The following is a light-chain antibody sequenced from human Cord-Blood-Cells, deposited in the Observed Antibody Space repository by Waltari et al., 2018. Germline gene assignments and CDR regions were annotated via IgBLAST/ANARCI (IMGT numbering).Light chain of an antibody. J-gene: IGLJ3*02. CDR2: STN. CDR1: ISNIGSNT. V-gene: IGLV1-44*01. Sequence: QSVLTQPPSASGTPGQRVTISCSGSISNIGSNTVNWYQQLPGTAPKLLIYSTNQRPSGVPDRFSGSKSGTSAALAISGLQSEDEADYYCAAWDDSLNGRVFGGGTKLTVL. CDR3: AAWDDSLNGRV.